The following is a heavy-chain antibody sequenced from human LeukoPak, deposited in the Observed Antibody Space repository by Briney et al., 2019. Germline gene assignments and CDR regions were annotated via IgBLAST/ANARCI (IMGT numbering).Heavy chain of an antibody. D-gene: IGHD6-13*01. J-gene: IGHJ4*02. CDR1: GFTFSNYA. V-gene: IGHV3-23*01. Sequence: GESLRLSCAASGFTFSNYAMTWVRQAPGKGLEWVSVISGSGSSTNYADSVKGRFSISRDNSKNTLHLQMNSLRAEDTAVYYCAKDFEYSGYSSSNFDYWGQGTLVTVSS. CDR2: ISGSGSST. CDR3: AKDFEYSGYSSSNFDY.